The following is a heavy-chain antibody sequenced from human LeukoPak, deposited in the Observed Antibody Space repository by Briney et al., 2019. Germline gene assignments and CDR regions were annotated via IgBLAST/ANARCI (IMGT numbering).Heavy chain of an antibody. V-gene: IGHV4-4*07. CDR2: VYNSGST. CDR3: ARDPRPDGFDI. Sequence: SETLPLICTVSGGSISSYYWSWIRQPAGKGLEWIGRVYNSGSTNYNPSLKSRVTMSIDTSKNQFSLRLSSVTAADTAVYYCARDPRPDGFDIWGQGTMVTVSS. CDR1: GGSISSYY. J-gene: IGHJ3*02.